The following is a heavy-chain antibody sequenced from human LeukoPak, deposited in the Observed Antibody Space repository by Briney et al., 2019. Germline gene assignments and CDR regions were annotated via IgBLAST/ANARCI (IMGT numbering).Heavy chain of an antibody. CDR1: GGSISSSSYY. Sequence: PSETLSLTCTVSGGSISSSSYYWGWIRQPPGKGLEWIGSTYYSGSTYYNPSLKSRVTISVDTSKNQFSLKLSSVTAADTAVYYCARHGIAAAGANWFDPWGQGTLVTVSS. CDR3: ARHGIAAAGANWFDP. V-gene: IGHV4-39*01. J-gene: IGHJ5*02. CDR2: TYYSGST. D-gene: IGHD6-13*01.